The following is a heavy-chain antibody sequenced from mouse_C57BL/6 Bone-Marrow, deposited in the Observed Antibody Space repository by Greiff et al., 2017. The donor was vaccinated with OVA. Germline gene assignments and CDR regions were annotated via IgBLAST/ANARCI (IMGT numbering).Heavy chain of an antibody. Sequence: VQLKESGAELVRPGASVKLSCTASGFNIKDDYMHWVKQRPEQGLEWIGWIDPENGDTEYASKFQGKATITADTSSNTAYLQLSSLTSEDTAVYDCTTEGGDYGTTEVAPFAYWGQGTLVTVSA. V-gene: IGHV14-4*01. CDR2: IDPENGDT. CDR1: GFNIKDDY. CDR3: TTEGGDYGTTEVAPFAY. J-gene: IGHJ3*01. D-gene: IGHD1-1*01.